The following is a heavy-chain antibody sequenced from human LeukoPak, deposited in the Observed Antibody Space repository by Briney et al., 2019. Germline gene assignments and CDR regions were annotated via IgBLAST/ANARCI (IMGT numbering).Heavy chain of an antibody. CDR3: ARSDTYYYDSSPPYYFDY. V-gene: IGHV4-4*07. D-gene: IGHD3-22*01. CDR2: IYTSGST. Sequence: SETLSLTCTVSGGSISSYYWSWIRQPAGKGLEWIGRIYTSGSTNYNPSLNSRVTMSVDTSKNQFSLKLSSVTAADTAVYYCARSDTYYYDSSPPYYFDYWGQGTLVTVSS. CDR1: GGSISSYY. J-gene: IGHJ4*02.